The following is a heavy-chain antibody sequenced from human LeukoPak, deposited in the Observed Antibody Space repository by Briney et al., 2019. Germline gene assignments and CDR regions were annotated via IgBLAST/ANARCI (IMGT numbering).Heavy chain of an antibody. Sequence: GGSLRLSCAASGFTFSSYSMNWVRQAPGKGLGWVSYISSSSSTIYYADSVKGRFTISRDNAKNSLYLQMNSLRAEDTAVYYCARGAIYEEPPYNWFDPWGQGTLVTVSS. CDR2: ISSSSSTI. D-gene: IGHD3-3*01. CDR3: ARGAIYEEPPYNWFDP. J-gene: IGHJ5*02. CDR1: GFTFSSYS. V-gene: IGHV3-48*01.